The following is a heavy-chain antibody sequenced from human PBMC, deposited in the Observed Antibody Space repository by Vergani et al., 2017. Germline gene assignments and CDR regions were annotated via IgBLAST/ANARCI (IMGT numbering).Heavy chain of an antibody. D-gene: IGHD6-25*01. V-gene: IGHV4-30-4*01. Sequence: QVQLQESGPGLVKPSQTLSLTCTVSGGSISSGDYYWSWNRQPPWKGLEWIGYIYYSGSTYYNPSLKSRVTISVDTSKNQFCLELSSVTAAYTAVYYCARVSSGGGLDYGGQGTLVTVSS. CDR2: IYYSGST. CDR1: GGSISSGDYY. J-gene: IGHJ4*02. CDR3: ARVSSGGGLDY.